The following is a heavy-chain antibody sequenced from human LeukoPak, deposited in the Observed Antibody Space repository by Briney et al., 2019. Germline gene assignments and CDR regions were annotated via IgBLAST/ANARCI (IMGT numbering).Heavy chain of an antibody. CDR3: ARLGREMATILDY. D-gene: IGHD5-24*01. V-gene: IGHV4-39*07. Sequence: SETLSLTCTVSGGSISSTSYYWGWIRQPPGKGLEWIGSIYYSGSTNYNPSLKSRVTISVDTSKNQFSLKLSSVTAADTAVYYCARLGREMATILDYWGQGTLVTVSS. CDR1: GGSISSTSYY. CDR2: IYYSGST. J-gene: IGHJ4*02.